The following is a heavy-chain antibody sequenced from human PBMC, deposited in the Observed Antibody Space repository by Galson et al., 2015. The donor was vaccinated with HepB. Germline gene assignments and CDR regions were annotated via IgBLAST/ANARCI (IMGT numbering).Heavy chain of an antibody. CDR1: EFTFSNYA. J-gene: IGHJ4*02. D-gene: IGHD6-19*01. V-gene: IGHV3-23*01. CDR3: AKCIALAGYYFDF. Sequence: SLRLSCAASEFTFSNYAMTWVRQPPGRGLEWVSAISGSGDSTYYADSVKGRFTISRDNSKNTLYLQMNSLRAEDTAIYYCAKCIALAGYYFDFWGQGTLVTVSS. CDR2: ISGSGDST.